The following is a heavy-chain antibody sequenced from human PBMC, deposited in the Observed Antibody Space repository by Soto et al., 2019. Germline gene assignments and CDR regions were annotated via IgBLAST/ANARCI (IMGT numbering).Heavy chain of an antibody. CDR3: ARDKIAGDFWIGYYPEVRPYGMDV. Sequence: ASVKVSCKASGYTFTGYYMHWVRQAPGQGLEWMGWINPNSGGTNYAQKFQGRVTMTRDTSISTAYMELSRLRSDDTAVYYCARDKIAGDFWIGYYPEVRPYGMDVWGQGTTVTVSS. J-gene: IGHJ6*02. CDR1: GYTFTGYY. V-gene: IGHV1-2*02. D-gene: IGHD3-3*01. CDR2: INPNSGGT.